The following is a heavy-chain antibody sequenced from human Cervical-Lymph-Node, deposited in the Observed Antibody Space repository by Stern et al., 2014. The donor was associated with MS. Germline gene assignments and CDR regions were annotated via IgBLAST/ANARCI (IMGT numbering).Heavy chain of an antibody. D-gene: IGHD1-26*01. V-gene: IGHV1-69*01. J-gene: IGHJ6*02. CDR3: ARGELKEGLVRGMDV. CDR2: IIPSFGKA. CDR1: GGTFSSYA. Sequence: QVQLVQSGAEVKKPGSSVKVSCKASGGTFSSYAIRWVRQLPGKGLEWMGGIIPSFGKANYAQMFPRRVTIHADESTRTAYMELSSLRSGDTAVYYCARGELKEGLVRGMDVWGQGTTVTVSS.